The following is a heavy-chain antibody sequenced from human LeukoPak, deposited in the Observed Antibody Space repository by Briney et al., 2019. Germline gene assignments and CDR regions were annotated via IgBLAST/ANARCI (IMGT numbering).Heavy chain of an antibody. Sequence: PGGSLRLSCAASGFTFSSYAMSWVRQAPGKGLEWVSAITGNGGNTYYADSVKGRFAISRDNSKNTLYLQMSSLRAEDTAIYFCAKGYSSNYYGIFDFWGQGTLVTVSS. CDR2: ITGNGGNT. J-gene: IGHJ4*02. D-gene: IGHD6-13*01. CDR3: AKGYSSNYYGIFDF. V-gene: IGHV3-23*01. CDR1: GFTFSSYA.